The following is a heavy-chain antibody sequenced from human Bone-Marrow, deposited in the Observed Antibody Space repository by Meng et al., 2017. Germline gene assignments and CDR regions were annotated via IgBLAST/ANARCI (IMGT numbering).Heavy chain of an antibody. CDR1: GFTFSDYY. V-gene: IGHV3-11*01. D-gene: IGHD6-13*01. CDR2: ITNSGSTI. Sequence: QVQVVESVEGLVKPGGSLRLSCAASGFTFSDYYMTWIRQAPGKGLEWVSYITNSGSTIYYADSVKGRFTISRDNAKNSLYLQMNSLRDEDTAVYYCARAHYGSTWGRIDYWGQGTLVTVSS. CDR3: ARAHYGSTWGRIDY. J-gene: IGHJ4*02.